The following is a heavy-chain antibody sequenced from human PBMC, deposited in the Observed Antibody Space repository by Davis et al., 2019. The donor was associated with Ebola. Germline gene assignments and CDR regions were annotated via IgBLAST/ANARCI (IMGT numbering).Heavy chain of an antibody. V-gene: IGHV1-3*01. CDR1: GYTFTSYA. CDR2: INAGNGNT. Sequence: ASVKVSCKASGYTFTSYAMHWVRQAPGQRLEWMGWINAGNGNTKYSQKFQGRVTITRDTSASTAYMELSSLRSEDTAVYYCARDTYYYDSSGYYRPGLVDYWGQGTLVTVSS. J-gene: IGHJ4*02. D-gene: IGHD3-22*01. CDR3: ARDTYYYDSSGYYRPGLVDY.